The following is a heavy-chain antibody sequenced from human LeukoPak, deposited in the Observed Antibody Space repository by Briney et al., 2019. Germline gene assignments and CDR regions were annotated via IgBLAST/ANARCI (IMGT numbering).Heavy chain of an antibody. CDR3: AKDSALSGSYYEYFDY. D-gene: IGHD1-26*01. CDR1: GFTFSSYG. Sequence: GGSLRLSCAASGFTFSSYGMHWVRQAPGKGLEWVAVISYDGSNKYYADSVKGRFTISRDNSKNTLYLQMNSLRAEDTAVYYCAKDSALSGSYYEYFDYWGQGTLVTVSS. J-gene: IGHJ4*02. CDR2: ISYDGSNK. V-gene: IGHV3-30*19.